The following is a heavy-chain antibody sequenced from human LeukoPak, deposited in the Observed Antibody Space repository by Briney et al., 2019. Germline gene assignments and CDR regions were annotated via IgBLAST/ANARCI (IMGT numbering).Heavy chain of an antibody. CDR3: AKDSDIAGAGSDDALDV. CDR1: GFTFSSYG. CDR2: ISFDGSIE. V-gene: IGHV3-30*18. D-gene: IGHD6-19*01. J-gene: IGHJ3*01. Sequence: PGRSLRLSCAASGFTFSSYGMHWVRQTPGKGLEWVALISFDGSIEYYVDSVKGRFTISRDNSKNTLFLQMNSLRPEDTAVYYCAKDSDIAGAGSDDALDVWGQGTMVTVSS.